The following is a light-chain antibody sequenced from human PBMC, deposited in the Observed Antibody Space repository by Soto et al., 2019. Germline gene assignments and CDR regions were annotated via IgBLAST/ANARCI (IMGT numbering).Light chain of an antibody. CDR1: QSVSSSY. CDR2: GAS. J-gene: IGKJ2*01. V-gene: IGKV3-20*01. Sequence: EIELTQSPGTLSLAPGERATLSCRASQSVSSSYLAWYQQKPGQAPRLLIYGASSRATGIPDRFSGSGSGTDFALTISILEPEDFAVYYCQQYGSSPPYTFGQGTKLEIK. CDR3: QQYGSSPPYT.